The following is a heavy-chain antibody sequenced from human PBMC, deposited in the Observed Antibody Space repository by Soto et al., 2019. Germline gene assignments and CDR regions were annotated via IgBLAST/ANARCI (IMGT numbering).Heavy chain of an antibody. CDR1: GFTFTDHY. CDR3: ARLMGTSFDL. D-gene: IGHD2-8*01. Sequence: PGGSLRLSCAASGFTFTDHYMDWVRQAPGKGLEWVGRARNKGSGYIIAYAASVEGRFIISRDDSTNSLYLQMNSLRTEDTAISFCARLMGTSFDLWGQGTLVTVS. CDR2: ARNKGSGYII. V-gene: IGHV3-72*01. J-gene: IGHJ4*02.